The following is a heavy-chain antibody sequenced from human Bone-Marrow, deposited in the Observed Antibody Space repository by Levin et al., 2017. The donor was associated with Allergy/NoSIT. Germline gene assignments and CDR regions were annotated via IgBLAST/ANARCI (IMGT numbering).Heavy chain of an antibody. Sequence: SGPTLVKPTQTLTLTCTFSGFALNTRGMCVSWIRQPPGKTLEWLALIDWDGDTYYTTSLKPRLAISKDTSRNQVVLTLTDIDPMDTATYFCARTTRNNTNTWFHFDFWGQGSLVSVSS. CDR1: GFALNTRGMC. V-gene: IGHV2-70*01. CDR2: IDWDGDT. CDR3: ARTTRNNTNTWFHFDF. J-gene: IGHJ4*02. D-gene: IGHD6-13*01.